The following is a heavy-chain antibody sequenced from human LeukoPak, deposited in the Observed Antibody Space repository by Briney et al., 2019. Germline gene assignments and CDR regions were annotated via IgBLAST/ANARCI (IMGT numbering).Heavy chain of an antibody. J-gene: IGHJ4*02. CDR1: GFTFSSYG. Sequence: GRSLRLSCAASGFTFSSYGMHWVRQAPGKGLEWVAVISYDGSNKYYADSVKGRFTISRDNSKNTLYLQMNSLRAEDTAVYYCAKDYYGSVDYWGQGTLVTVPS. CDR2: ISYDGSNK. CDR3: AKDYYGSVDY. D-gene: IGHD3-10*01. V-gene: IGHV3-30*18.